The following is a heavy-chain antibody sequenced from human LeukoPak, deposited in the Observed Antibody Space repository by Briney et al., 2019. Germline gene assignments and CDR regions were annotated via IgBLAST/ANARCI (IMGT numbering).Heavy chain of an antibody. Sequence: PGGSLRLSCAASGFTFSSYGMHWVRQAPGKGLEWVAFIRYDGSNKYYADSVKGRFTISRDNSKNTLYLQMNSLRAEDTAVYYCAKGSKLVVITRDHYMAVWGKGTTVTISS. V-gene: IGHV3-30*02. CDR1: GFTFSSYG. CDR2: IRYDGSNK. CDR3: AKGSKLVVITRDHYMAV. J-gene: IGHJ6*03. D-gene: IGHD3-22*01.